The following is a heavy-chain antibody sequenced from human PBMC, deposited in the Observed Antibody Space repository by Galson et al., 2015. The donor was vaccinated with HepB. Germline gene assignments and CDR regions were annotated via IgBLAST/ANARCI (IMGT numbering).Heavy chain of an antibody. CDR2: IYVSGST. J-gene: IGHJ4*02. CDR3: ARDRRGGNYCKSSTSCSFFDY. Sequence: ETLSLTCIVSGGSINGYYWSWIRQPAGKGLEWIGRIYVSGSTSDNPSLKSRVTMSADTARNQFSLKLTSVTAADTAVYYCARDRRGGNYCKSSTSCSFFDYWGQGTLVTVSS. D-gene: IGHD2-2*01. CDR1: GGSINGYY. V-gene: IGHV4-4*07.